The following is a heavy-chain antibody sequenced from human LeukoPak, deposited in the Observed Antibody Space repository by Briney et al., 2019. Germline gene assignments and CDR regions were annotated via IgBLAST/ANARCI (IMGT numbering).Heavy chain of an antibody. Sequence: PGGSLRLSCAASGFTLSNAWMNWVRQAPGKGLEWIGRIYTSGSTNYNPSLKSRVTISVDTSKNQFSLKLSSVTAADTAVYYCARDRRGITGTTRKPYYYYYMDVWGKGTTVTISS. CDR1: GFTLSNAW. D-gene: IGHD1-20*01. CDR2: IYTSGST. V-gene: IGHV4-4*08. J-gene: IGHJ6*03. CDR3: ARDRRGITGTTRKPYYYYYMDV.